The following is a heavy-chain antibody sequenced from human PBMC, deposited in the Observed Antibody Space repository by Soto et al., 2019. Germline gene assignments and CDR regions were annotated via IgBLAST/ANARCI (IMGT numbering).Heavy chain of an antibody. J-gene: IGHJ6*02. D-gene: IGHD5-12*01. CDR2: IYPGDSDT. CDR1: GYSFTSYW. CDR3: ARGAPLRDGYINYYYYGMDV. V-gene: IGHV5-51*01. Sequence: GESLKISCKGSGYSFTSYWIGWVRQMPEKGLQWMGIIYPGDSDTRYSPSFQGQVTISADKSISTAYLQWSSLKASDTAMYYCARGAPLRDGYINYYYYGMDVWGQGTTVTVSS.